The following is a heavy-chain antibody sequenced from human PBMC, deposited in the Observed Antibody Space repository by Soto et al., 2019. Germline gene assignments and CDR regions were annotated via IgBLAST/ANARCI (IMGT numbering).Heavy chain of an antibody. J-gene: IGHJ6*02. CDR2: INPSGGST. CDR3: ARDLARIAAAGMGYYYYYGMDV. Sequence: QVQLVQSGAEVKKPGASVKVSCKASGYTFTSYYMHWVRQAPGQGLEWMGIINPSGGSTSYAQKFQGRVTMTRDTSTSTVYMELSSLRSEDTAVYYCARDLARIAAAGMGYYYYYGMDVWGQGTTVTVSS. D-gene: IGHD6-13*01. CDR1: GYTFTSYY. V-gene: IGHV1-46*01.